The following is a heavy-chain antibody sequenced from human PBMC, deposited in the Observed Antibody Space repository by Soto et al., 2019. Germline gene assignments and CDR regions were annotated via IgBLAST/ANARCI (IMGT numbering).Heavy chain of an antibody. CDR3: ARGGGYSWNYAGYYYGMDV. V-gene: IGHV6-1*01. D-gene: IGHD1-7*01. J-gene: IGHJ6*02. CDR1: GDSVSSNSAA. Sequence: SQTLSLTCAISGDSVSSNSAAWNWIRQSPSGGLEWLGRTYYRSKWYNDYAVSVKSRITINPDTSKNQFSLQLNSVTPEDTAVYYCARGGGYSWNYAGYYYGMDVWGQGTTVTVSS. CDR2: TYYRSKWYN.